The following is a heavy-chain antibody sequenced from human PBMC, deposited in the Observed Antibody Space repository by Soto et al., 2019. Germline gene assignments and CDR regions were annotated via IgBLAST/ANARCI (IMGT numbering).Heavy chain of an antibody. J-gene: IGHJ5*02. CDR3: GRTPPTGKVLGFWGWLFPQNGFAP. D-gene: IGHD3-3*01. Sequence: ASVKVSCKASGYTFTSYDINWVRQATGQGLEWMGWMNPNSGNTGYAQKFQGRVTMTRNTSISTAYMELSSLRSEDTAVYYCGRTPPTGKVLGFWGWLFPQNGFAPGGKGTLVTVPS. V-gene: IGHV1-8*01. CDR2: MNPNSGNT. CDR1: GYTFTSYD.